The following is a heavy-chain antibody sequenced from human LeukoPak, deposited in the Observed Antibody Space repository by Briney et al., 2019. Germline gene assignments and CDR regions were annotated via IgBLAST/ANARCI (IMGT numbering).Heavy chain of an antibody. CDR3: AIAVAPIRVIHDGCYI. Sequence: HPGGSLRLSCAASGFTFRNYGMHWVRQAPGEGLEWVAAIWFDGSNKNHADSVKGRFTISRDNSKNTLYLQMNSLRAEDTAVYYCAIAVAPIRVIHDGCYIWGQRKMVTASP. V-gene: IGHV3-33*01. J-gene: IGHJ3*02. CDR1: GFTFRNYG. D-gene: IGHD2-21*01. CDR2: IWFDGSNK.